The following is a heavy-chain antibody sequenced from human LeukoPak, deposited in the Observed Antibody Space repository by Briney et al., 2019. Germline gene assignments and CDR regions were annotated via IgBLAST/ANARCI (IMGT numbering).Heavy chain of an antibody. D-gene: IGHD2-2*01. V-gene: IGHV4-34*01. Sequence: PSETLSLTCAVYGGSFSGYYWSWIRQPPGKGLEWIGGISHSGSTNYNPSLKSRVTISVDTSKNQFSLKLSSATAADTAVYYCARVKRNQLLFGYYYHHMDLWGKETTLTLPS. CDR3: ARVKRNQLLFGYYYHHMDL. CDR2: ISHSGST. CDR1: GGSFSGYY. J-gene: IGHJ6*03.